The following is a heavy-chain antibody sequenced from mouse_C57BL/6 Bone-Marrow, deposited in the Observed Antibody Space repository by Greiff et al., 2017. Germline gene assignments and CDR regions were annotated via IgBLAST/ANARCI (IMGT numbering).Heavy chain of an antibody. CDR3: ASKGCYYSLDY. V-gene: IGHV1-82*01. J-gene: IGHJ2*01. CDR1: GYAFSSSW. CDR2: IYPGDGDT. D-gene: IGHD1-1*01. Sequence: VQLQQSGPELVKPGASVKISCKASGYAFSSSWMNWVKQRPGQGLEWIGRIYPGDGDTNYNGKFKGKATLTADKSSSTAYMQLSSLTSEDSAVYYCASKGCYYSLDYWGQGTTLTVSS.